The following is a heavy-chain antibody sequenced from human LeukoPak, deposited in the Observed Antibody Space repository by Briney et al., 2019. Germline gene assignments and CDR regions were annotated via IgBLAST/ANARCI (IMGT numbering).Heavy chain of an antibody. V-gene: IGHV3-72*01. CDR1: GFTFSDHY. J-gene: IGHJ6*03. CDR3: ATYSSSWYYYYMDV. CDR2: TRNKANSYTT. Sequence: GGSLRLSCAASGFTFSDHYMDWVRQAPGKGLEWVGRTRNKANSYTTEYAASVKGRFTISRDDSKNSLYLQMNSLKTEDTAVYYCATYSSSWYYYYMDVWGKGTTVTVSS. D-gene: IGHD6-13*01.